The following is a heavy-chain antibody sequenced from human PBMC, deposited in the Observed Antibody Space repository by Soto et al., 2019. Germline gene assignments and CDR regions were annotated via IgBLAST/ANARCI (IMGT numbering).Heavy chain of an antibody. J-gene: IGHJ5*02. CDR2: TYYSGST. D-gene: IGHD4-17*01. Sequence: SETLSLTCTVSGGSISSSSFYWGWIRQPPGKGLEWIGSTYYSGSTYYNPSLKSRVTISVDTSKNQFSLKLSSVTAADTAVYYCARLPHIYDYGNYNWFDPWGQGTLVTVSS. CDR1: GGSISSSSFY. CDR3: ARLPHIYDYGNYNWFDP. V-gene: IGHV4-39*01.